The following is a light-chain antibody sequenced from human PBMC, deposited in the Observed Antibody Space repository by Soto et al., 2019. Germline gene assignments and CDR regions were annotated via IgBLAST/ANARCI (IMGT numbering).Light chain of an antibody. CDR3: RHRINWLT. Sequence: DIVLTPSPAFLSLSPGDRATLSCRATESISIYLAWFQQKPGQAPRLLIYKGSKRAPRVPARFSGSGYETDFTLTIDSLEPEDSEVYYCRHRINWLTLGPETKVAIK. CDR2: KGS. J-gene: IGKJ3*01. CDR1: ESISIY. V-gene: IGKV3-11*01.